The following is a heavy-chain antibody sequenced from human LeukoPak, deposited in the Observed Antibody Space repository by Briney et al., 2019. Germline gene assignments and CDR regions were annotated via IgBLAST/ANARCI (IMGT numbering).Heavy chain of an antibody. CDR3: ARHLSSITSCPNY. D-gene: IGHD2-2*01. CDR2: TYPGNSDI. V-gene: IGHV5-51*01. CDR1: GYSFASYW. J-gene: IGHJ4*02. Sequence: PGESLKISCKGSGYSFASYWIAWVRQMPGKGLEWMGVTYPGNSDITYSPSFQGQVTISADKSVSTAYLHWSSLKASDTAIYYCARHLSSITSCPNYWGQGTLVTVSS.